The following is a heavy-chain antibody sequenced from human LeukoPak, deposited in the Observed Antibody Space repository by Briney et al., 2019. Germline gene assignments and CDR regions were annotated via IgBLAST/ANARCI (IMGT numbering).Heavy chain of an antibody. Sequence: SETLSLTCTVSGGSISSGSYYWSWIRQPAGKGLEWIGRIYSTGNTNYNPSLKSRLTISVDTSKNQFSLKLTSVTAADTAVYYCARETRCGAECCGYYFDYWGQGTLVTVAS. CDR3: ARETRCGAECCGYYFDY. CDR1: GGSISSGSYY. CDR2: IYSTGNT. V-gene: IGHV4-61*02. D-gene: IGHD2-21*01. J-gene: IGHJ4*02.